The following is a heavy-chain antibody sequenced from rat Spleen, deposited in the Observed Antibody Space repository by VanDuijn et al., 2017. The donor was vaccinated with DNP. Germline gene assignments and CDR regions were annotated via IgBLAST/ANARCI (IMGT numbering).Heavy chain of an antibody. Sequence: EVQLVESGGGLEQPGRSLKISCAASGFSFSDYYMAWVRQSPKMGLEWVATIIYDGSSTFYRDSVTGRFTIARDFAKSTLYLQMDSLRSEDSATYYCTTRGNYGGYDYWGQGVMVTVSS. D-gene: IGHD1-11*01. J-gene: IGHJ2*01. V-gene: IGHV5S10*01. CDR1: GFSFSDYY. CDR2: IIYDGSST. CDR3: TTRGNYGGYDY.